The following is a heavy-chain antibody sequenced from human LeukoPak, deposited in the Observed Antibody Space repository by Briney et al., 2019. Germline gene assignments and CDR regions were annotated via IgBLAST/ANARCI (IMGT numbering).Heavy chain of an antibody. V-gene: IGHV3-30*02. CDR3: ARDRRIAAGFIDY. J-gene: IGHJ4*02. D-gene: IGHD6-13*01. CDR1: GFTFSHYG. Sequence: PGGSPRLSCAASGFTFSHYGMHWVRQAPGKGLEWVAFTRYDESLKYYAGSVRGRFTISRDNSKNTLYLQMNSLRAEDTAVYYCARDRRIAAGFIDYWGQGTLVTVSS. CDR2: TRYDESLK.